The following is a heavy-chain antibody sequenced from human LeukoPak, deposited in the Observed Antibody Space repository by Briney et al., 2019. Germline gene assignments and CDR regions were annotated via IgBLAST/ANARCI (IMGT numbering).Heavy chain of an antibody. CDR1: GGSFSGYY. J-gene: IGHJ5*02. D-gene: IGHD4-17*01. CDR2: INHSGST. V-gene: IGHV4-34*01. CDR3: AREGDGDYAGGWFDP. Sequence: SETLSLTCAVYGGSFSGYYWSWIRQPPGKGLEWIGEINHSGSTNYNPSLKSRVTISVDTSKNQFSLKLSSVTAADTAAYYCAREGDGDYAGGWFDPWGQGTLVTGSS.